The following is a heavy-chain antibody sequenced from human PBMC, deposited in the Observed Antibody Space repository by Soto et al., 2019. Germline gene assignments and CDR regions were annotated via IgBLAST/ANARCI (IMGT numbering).Heavy chain of an antibody. CDR1: GGSISSYY. D-gene: IGHD4-17*01. V-gene: IGHV4-59*01. CDR3: ARGIKRYGLSKYYYMDV. Sequence: SETLSLTCTVSGGSISSYYWSWIRQPPGKGLEWIGYIYYSGSTSYNPSLKSRVTISVDTSKNQFSLKLSSVTAADAAVYYCARGIKRYGLSKYYYMDVWGKGTTVTVSS. J-gene: IGHJ6*03. CDR2: IYYSGST.